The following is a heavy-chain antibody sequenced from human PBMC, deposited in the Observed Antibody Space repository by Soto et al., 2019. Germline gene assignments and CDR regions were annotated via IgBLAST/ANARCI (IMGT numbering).Heavy chain of an antibody. V-gene: IGHV3-21*01. J-gene: IGHJ6*02. CDR2: ISSSSGYI. Sequence: EVQLVESGGGLVKPGGSLRLSCAASGFTFSTYSMNWVRQAPGKGLEWVSSISSSSGYIYYADSVKGRFTISRDDAKNSLSLQMNNLRAEDTAVYYCARVRSYSYGQGDGMDVWGQGTTVTVSS. D-gene: IGHD5-18*01. CDR1: GFTFSTYS. CDR3: ARVRSYSYGQGDGMDV.